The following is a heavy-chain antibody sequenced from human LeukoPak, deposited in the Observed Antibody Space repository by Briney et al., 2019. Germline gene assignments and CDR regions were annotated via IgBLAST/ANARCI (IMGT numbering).Heavy chain of an antibody. Sequence: GGSLRLSCAASGFTFSSYEMNWVRQAPGKGLEWVSYISSSGSTIYYADSVKGRFTISRDNAKNSLYLRMNSLRAEDTAVYYCAELGITMIGGVWGKGTTVTVSS. CDR1: GFTFSSYE. D-gene: IGHD3-10*02. CDR2: ISSSGSTI. V-gene: IGHV3-48*03. J-gene: IGHJ6*04. CDR3: AELGITMIGGV.